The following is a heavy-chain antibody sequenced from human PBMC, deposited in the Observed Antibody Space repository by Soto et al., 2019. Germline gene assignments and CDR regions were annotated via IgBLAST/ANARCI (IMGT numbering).Heavy chain of an antibody. Sequence: SVKVSCKASGGTFSIYAISCVLQSPGRGLEWMGGIIPLFGTTNYAQKFRGRVTVTADESTSTVYMELRSLRFEDTAVYYCARAHGSSWYNWFDPWGQGTLVTVSS. J-gene: IGHJ5*02. CDR1: GGTFSIYA. CDR3: ARAHGSSWYNWFDP. D-gene: IGHD6-13*01. CDR2: IIPLFGTT. V-gene: IGHV1-69*13.